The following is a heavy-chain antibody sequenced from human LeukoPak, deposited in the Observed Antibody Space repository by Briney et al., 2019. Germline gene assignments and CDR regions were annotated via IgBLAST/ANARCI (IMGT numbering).Heavy chain of an antibody. V-gene: IGHV3-21*01. CDR2: ISSSSSYI. Sequence: GGSLRPSCAASGFTFSSYSMNWVRQAPGKGLEWVSSISSSSSYIYYADSVKGRFTISRDNAKNSLYLQMNSLRAEDTAVYYCARDSSSGWYDYWGQGTLVTVSS. CDR1: GFTFSSYS. CDR3: ARDSSSGWYDY. D-gene: IGHD6-19*01. J-gene: IGHJ4*02.